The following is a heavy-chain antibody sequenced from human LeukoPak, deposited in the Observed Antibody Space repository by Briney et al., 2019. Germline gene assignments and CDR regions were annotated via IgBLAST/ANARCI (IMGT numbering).Heavy chain of an antibody. J-gene: IGHJ3*02. CDR2: ISGSGGST. Sequence: GGSLRLSCAASGFTFSSYAMSWVRQAPGKGLEWVSAISGSGGSTYYADSVKGRFTISRDNSKNTLYLQMNSLRAEDTAVYYCVKSTLAYCGGDCYPAAFDIWGQGTMVTVSS. D-gene: IGHD2-21*02. CDR3: VKSTLAYCGGDCYPAAFDI. V-gene: IGHV3-23*01. CDR1: GFTFSSYA.